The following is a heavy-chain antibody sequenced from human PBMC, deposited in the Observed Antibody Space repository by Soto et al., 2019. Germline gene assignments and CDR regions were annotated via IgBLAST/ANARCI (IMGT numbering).Heavy chain of an antibody. CDR1: GSPFITYG. Sequence: EVQLVESGGGLVKPGGSRGFPGPASGSPFITYGLNWVRQAQGKGLEGVSSISSSSSYIYYTDSVKGRFTISRDNAKNSLYLQMNSLRAEDTAVYYCASWPGTPHYYYMDVWGKGTTVTVSS. CDR3: ASWPGTPHYYYMDV. D-gene: IGHD1-1*01. J-gene: IGHJ6*03. CDR2: ISSSSSYI. V-gene: IGHV3-21*01.